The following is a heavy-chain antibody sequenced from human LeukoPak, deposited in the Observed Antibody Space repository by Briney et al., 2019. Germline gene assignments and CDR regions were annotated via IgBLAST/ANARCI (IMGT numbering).Heavy chain of an antibody. CDR3: ARVASGYDYFDY. J-gene: IGHJ4*02. Sequence: PSETLSLTCTVSGGSISSGSYYWSWIRQPAGKGLEWIGRIYTSGSTNYSPSLKSRVTISVDTSKNQFSLKLSSVTAAGTAVYYCARVASGYDYFDYWGQGTLVTVSS. D-gene: IGHD5-12*01. V-gene: IGHV4-61*02. CDR2: IYTSGST. CDR1: GGSISSGSYY.